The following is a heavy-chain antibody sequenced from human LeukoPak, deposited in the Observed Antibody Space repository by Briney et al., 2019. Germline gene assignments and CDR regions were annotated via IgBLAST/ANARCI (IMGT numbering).Heavy chain of an antibody. Sequence: ASVKVSCKASGGTFISYAISWVRQAPGQGLEWMGRINPNSGGTNYAQKFQGRVTMTRDTSISTAYMELSRLRSDDTAVYYCARIKSGSYQSYYYYYGMDVWGQGTTVTVSS. CDR1: GGTFISYA. J-gene: IGHJ6*02. V-gene: IGHV1-2*06. CDR3: ARIKSGSYQSYYYYYGMDV. CDR2: INPNSGGT. D-gene: IGHD1-26*01.